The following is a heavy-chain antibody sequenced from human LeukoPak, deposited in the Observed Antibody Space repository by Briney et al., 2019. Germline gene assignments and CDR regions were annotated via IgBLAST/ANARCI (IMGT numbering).Heavy chain of an antibody. CDR1: GFNFTNYN. Sequence: GGSLRLSCAASGFNFTNYNMNWVRQAPGKGLEWVSSIHSSSGSIYYADSVKGRFTISRDNSKNTLYLQMNSLRAEDTAVYYCARIRGGWYIDYWGQGTLVTVSS. D-gene: IGHD3-10*01. CDR3: ARIRGGWYIDY. V-gene: IGHV3-21*04. J-gene: IGHJ4*02. CDR2: IHSSSGSI.